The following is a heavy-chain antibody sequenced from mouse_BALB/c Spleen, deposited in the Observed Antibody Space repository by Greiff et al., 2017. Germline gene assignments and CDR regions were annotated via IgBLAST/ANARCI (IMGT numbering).Heavy chain of an antibody. J-gene: IGHJ4*01. CDR3: ARSDTSYYYAMDY. Sequence: QLQESGPELVKPGASVKMSCKASGYTFTSYVMHWVKQKPGQGLEWIGYINPYNDGTKYNEKFKGKATLTSDKSSSTAYMELSSLTSEDSAVYYCARSDTSYYYAMDYWGQGTSVTVSS. CDR1: GYTFTSYV. CDR2: INPYNDGT. V-gene: IGHV1-14*01.